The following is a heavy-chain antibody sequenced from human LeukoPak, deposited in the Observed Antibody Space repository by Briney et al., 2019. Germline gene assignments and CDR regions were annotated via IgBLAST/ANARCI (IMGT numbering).Heavy chain of an antibody. D-gene: IGHD3-16*01. V-gene: IGHV4-34*01. Sequence: SETPSLTCAVYGGSFSGYYWSWIRQPPGKGLEWIGEINHSGSTNYNPSLKSRVTISVDTSKNQFSPKLSSVTAADTAVYYCAREGAPWDPWGQGTLVTVSS. J-gene: IGHJ5*02. CDR2: INHSGST. CDR1: GGSFSGYY. CDR3: AREGAPWDP.